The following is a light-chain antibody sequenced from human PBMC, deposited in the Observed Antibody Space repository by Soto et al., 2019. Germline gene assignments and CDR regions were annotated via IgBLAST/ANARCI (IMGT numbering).Light chain of an antibody. CDR1: SSDIGHYDY. CDR2: NVT. J-gene: IGLJ1*01. V-gene: IGLV2-14*03. CDR3: CSLTTSHTYV. Sequence: QAVVTQPASVSGSPGQSITISCTGTSSDIGHYDYVSWYQQHPGKAPKLMIYNVTYRPSGVSNRYSGSKSGNSASLTISGLQADDEADYYCCSLTTSHTYVFGSGTKLTVL.